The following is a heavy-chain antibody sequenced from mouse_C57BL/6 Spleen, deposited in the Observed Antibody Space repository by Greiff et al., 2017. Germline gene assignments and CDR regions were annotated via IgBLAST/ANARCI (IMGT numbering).Heavy chain of an antibody. CDR1: GYTFTSYW. V-gene: IGHV1-55*01. Sequence: QVQLQQPGAELVKPGASVKMSCKASGYTFTSYWITWVQQRPGQGLEWIGEIYPGSGSTNYNEKFKSKATLTVDTSSSTAYMQLSSLTSEDSAVYYCARRCGCYYDFDDWGQGTTLTVSS. CDR2: IYPGSGST. D-gene: IGHD1-1*01. CDR3: ARRCGCYYDFDD. J-gene: IGHJ2*01.